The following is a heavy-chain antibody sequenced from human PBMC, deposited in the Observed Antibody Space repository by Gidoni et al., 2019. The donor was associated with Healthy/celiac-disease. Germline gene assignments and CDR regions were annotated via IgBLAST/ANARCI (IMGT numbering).Heavy chain of an antibody. D-gene: IGHD3-3*01. J-gene: IGHJ4*02. CDR1: GYTFTSYA. CDR2: INAGNGSP. CDR3: ARDRVTIFGGVILDFDY. V-gene: IGHV1-3*01. Sequence: QVQLVQSGAVVNKPGASVKVSCKASGYTFTSYAMHWVRQAPGQRRDGMGWINAGNGSPKYSQEFQGRVTITMDASASTSDMELSSLRSEDTAVYYCARDRVTIFGGVILDFDYWGQGTLVTVSS.